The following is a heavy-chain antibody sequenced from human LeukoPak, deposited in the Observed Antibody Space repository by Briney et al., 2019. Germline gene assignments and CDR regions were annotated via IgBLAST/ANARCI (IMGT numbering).Heavy chain of an antibody. D-gene: IGHD3-10*01. Sequence: SDTVPLTCSVCGDGVTSGTFYWAWLRQPPGKGLEWIATVYYTGSTYYNPSLKSRVTISMDTSKNQFSLDLRSVVAPDTAVYYCARHSGSGSLSRPFDPWGQGTLVTVSS. CDR2: VYYTGST. V-gene: IGHV4-39*01. J-gene: IGHJ5*02. CDR3: ARHSGSGSLSRPFDP. CDR1: GDGVTSGTFY.